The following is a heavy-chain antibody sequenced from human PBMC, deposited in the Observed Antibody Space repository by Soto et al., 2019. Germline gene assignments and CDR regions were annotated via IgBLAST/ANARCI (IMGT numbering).Heavy chain of an antibody. V-gene: IGHV3-30-3*01. D-gene: IGHD6-19*01. CDR2: VSYDGSNK. J-gene: IGHJ6*02. CDR1: GFTFSSYG. CDR3: ARVRLGSHDREWLARYGMDV. Sequence: QVQLVESGGGVVQPGRSLRLSCAASGFTFSSYGIHWVRQAPGKGLEWVTIVSYDGSNKHYADSVKGRFTISRDNSKNTLSLQMNSLRAEDTAVYYCARVRLGSHDREWLARYGMDVWGQGTTVTVSS.